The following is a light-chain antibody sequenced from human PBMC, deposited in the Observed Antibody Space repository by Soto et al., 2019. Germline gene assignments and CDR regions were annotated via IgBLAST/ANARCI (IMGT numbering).Light chain of an antibody. V-gene: IGKV1-39*01. Sequence: KSQSPSSLSASVGDRVTITCRASQSISSYLNWYQQKPGKAPKLLIYAASSLQSGVPSRFSGSGSGTDFTLTISSLQPEDFETYYCQQSYSTPRTFGQGTKVDIK. CDR2: AAS. CDR1: QSISSY. CDR3: QQSYSTPRT. J-gene: IGKJ1*01.